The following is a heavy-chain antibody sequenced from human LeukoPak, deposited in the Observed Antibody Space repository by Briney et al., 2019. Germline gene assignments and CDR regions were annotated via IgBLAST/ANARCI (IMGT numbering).Heavy chain of an antibody. J-gene: IGHJ6*03. Sequence: SETLSLTCTVSGGSISSYYWSWIRQPPGKGLEWIGYIYYSGSTNYNPSLKSRLTISVDTSKNQFSLKVSSVTAADTAVYFCARQLYVSGSYYAPMDVWGKGTTVTVSS. CDR2: IYYSGST. D-gene: IGHD3-10*01. V-gene: IGHV4-59*08. CDR1: GGSISSYY. CDR3: ARQLYVSGSYYAPMDV.